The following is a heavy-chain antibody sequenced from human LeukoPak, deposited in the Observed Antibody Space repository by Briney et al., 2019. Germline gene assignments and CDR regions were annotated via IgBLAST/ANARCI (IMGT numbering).Heavy chain of an antibody. J-gene: IGHJ6*03. CDR1: GGSISSYY. V-gene: IGHV4-59*08. CDR2: IHYSGST. Sequence: SETLSLTCAVSGGSISSYYWSWIRQPPGRGLEWIGSIHYSGSTSYNSSLKSRVTISVDTSKNQFSLKLSSVTAADTAVYYCARGGILEWLQYYCYYMDVWGKGTTVTVSS. D-gene: IGHD3-3*01. CDR3: ARGGILEWLQYYCYYMDV.